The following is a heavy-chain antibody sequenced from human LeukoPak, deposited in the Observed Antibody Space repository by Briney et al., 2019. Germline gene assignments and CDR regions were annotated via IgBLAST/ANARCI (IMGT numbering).Heavy chain of an antibody. CDR2: INPNSGGT. J-gene: IGHJ4*02. CDR1: GSTFTGYY. CDR3: ARVDYYGSGSYQYYFDY. D-gene: IGHD3-10*01. Sequence: ASVKVSCKASGSTFTGYYMHWVRQAPGQGLEWMGWINPNSGGTNYAQKFQGRITMTRDTSISTAYMELSRLRSDDTAVYYCARVDYYGSGSYQYYFDYWGQGTLVTVSS. V-gene: IGHV1-2*02.